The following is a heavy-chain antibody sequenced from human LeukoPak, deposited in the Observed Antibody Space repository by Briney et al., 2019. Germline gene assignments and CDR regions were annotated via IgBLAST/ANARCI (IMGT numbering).Heavy chain of an antibody. CDR2: IYYSGST. Sequence: SGGSLRLSCAASGFTFSSYAMSWVRQAPGKGLEWIGYIYYSGSTNYNPSLKSRVTISVDTSKNQFSLKLSSVTAADTAVYYCARGIVVVPATIYYYYGMDVWGQGTTVTVSS. CDR3: ARGIVVVPATIYYYYGMDV. J-gene: IGHJ6*02. V-gene: IGHV4-59*01. D-gene: IGHD2-2*01. CDR1: GFTFSSYA.